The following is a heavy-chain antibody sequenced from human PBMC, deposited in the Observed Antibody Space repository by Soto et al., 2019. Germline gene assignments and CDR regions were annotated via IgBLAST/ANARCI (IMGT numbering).Heavy chain of an antibody. Sequence: SETLSLTCSVSGVSVTSYHWSWIRQFPGKGLEWIAYTSHTGNTNYNPSLKSRVIISLDTPKNQVSLQLTSVTATDTALYYCTRDASRDSSARGWFDPWGPGTLVTVSS. CDR1: GVSVTSYH. CDR2: TSHTGNT. CDR3: TRDASRDSSARGWFDP. J-gene: IGHJ5*02. D-gene: IGHD6-13*01. V-gene: IGHV4-59*02.